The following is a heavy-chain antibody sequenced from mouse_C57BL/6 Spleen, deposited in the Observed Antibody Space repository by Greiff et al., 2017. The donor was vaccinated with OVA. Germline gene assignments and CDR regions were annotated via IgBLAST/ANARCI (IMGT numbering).Heavy chain of an antibody. CDR2: IRSKSNNYAT. D-gene: IGHD2-4*01. CDR1: GFSFNTYA. J-gene: IGHJ4*01. V-gene: IGHV10-1*01. CDR3: VRHNDYDVYYAMDY. Sequence: EVQVVESGGGLVQPKGSLKLSCAASGFSFNTYAMNWVRQAPGKGLEWVARIRSKSNNYATYYADSVKDRFTISRDDSESMLYLQMNNLKTEDTAMYYCVRHNDYDVYYAMDYWGQGTSVTVSS.